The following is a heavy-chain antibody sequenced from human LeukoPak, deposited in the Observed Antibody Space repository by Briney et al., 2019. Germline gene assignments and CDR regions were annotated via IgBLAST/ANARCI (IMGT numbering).Heavy chain of an antibody. CDR1: GGSISSYY. V-gene: IGHV4-59*08. CDR2: IYYSGRT. Sequence: SETLSLTCTVSGGSISSYYWTWIRQSPGKGLEWIGNIYYSGRTNYNPSLKSRVTISLDTSKNQFSLNLSSVTAADTAVYYCASRYGDYRAVVYWGQGTLVTVSS. J-gene: IGHJ4*02. CDR3: ASRYGDYRAVVY. D-gene: IGHD4-17*01.